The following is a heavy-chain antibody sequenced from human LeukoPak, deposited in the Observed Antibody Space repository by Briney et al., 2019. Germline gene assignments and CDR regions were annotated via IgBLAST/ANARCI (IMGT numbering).Heavy chain of an antibody. CDR3: ATSRWRYGSVDY. CDR2: INHSGST. Sequence: PSETLSLTCAVYGGSFSGYYWSWIRQPPGKGLEWIGEINHSGSTNYNPSLKSRVTISLDTSKNQFSLKLTSVTAADTAVYYCATSRWRYGSVDYWGQGTLVTVSS. J-gene: IGHJ4*02. V-gene: IGHV4-34*01. D-gene: IGHD3-10*01. CDR1: GGSFSGYY.